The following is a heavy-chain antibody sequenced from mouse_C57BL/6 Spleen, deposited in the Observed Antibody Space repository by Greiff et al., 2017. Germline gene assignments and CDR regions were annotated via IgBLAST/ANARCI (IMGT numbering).Heavy chain of an antibody. Sequence: QVQLQQPGAELVKPGASVKMSCKASGYTFTSYWITWVKQRPGQGLEWIGDIYPGSGSTNYNEKFKSKATLTVDTSSSTAYMQLSSLTSEDSAVYYCARSEGVVAGDYLDYWGQGTTLTVSS. CDR1: GYTFTSYW. CDR3: ARSEGVVAGDYLDY. J-gene: IGHJ2*01. V-gene: IGHV1-55*01. CDR2: IYPGSGST. D-gene: IGHD1-1*01.